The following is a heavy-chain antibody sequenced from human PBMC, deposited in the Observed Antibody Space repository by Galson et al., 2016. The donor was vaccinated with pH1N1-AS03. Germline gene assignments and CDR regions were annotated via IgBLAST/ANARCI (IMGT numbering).Heavy chain of an antibody. Sequence: ETLSLTCLVSGASPISSDFYWGWVRQSPGQAPEWIGSVHHTGSTYYSPPLKTRLTISVDTSNNQFSLRLTSVTAADTALYYCVRDRKYGGYFDYWGQGALVTVSS. D-gene: IGHD4/OR15-4a*01. V-gene: IGHV4-39*07. J-gene: IGHJ4*02. CDR3: VRDRKYGGYFDY. CDR1: GASPISSDFY. CDR2: VHHTGST.